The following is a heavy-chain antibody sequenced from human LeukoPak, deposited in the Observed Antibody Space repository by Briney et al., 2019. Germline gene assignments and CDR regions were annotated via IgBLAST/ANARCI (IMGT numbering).Heavy chain of an antibody. V-gene: IGHV4-59*01. CDR2: IYYSGST. J-gene: IGHJ6*03. CDR1: GGSISSYY. CDR3: ARDLGGYSDGSYYYYMDV. D-gene: IGHD5-18*01. Sequence: SETLSLTCTVSGGSISSYYWSWIRQPPGKGLEWIGYIYYSGSTNYNPSLKSRVTISVDTSKNQFSLKLNSVTAADTALYFCARDLGGYSDGSYYYYMDVWGKGTTVTVSS.